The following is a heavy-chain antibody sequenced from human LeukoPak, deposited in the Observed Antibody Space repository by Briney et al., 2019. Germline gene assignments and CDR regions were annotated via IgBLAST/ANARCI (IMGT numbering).Heavy chain of an antibody. Sequence: GGSLRLSCVASGFTFSTYGMRLVRQAPGKGLEWVSSIGGGGADKYYADSVKGRFTISRDNSKNTLSLQMNSLRAEDTAAYYCARAGYGDPHFDFWGQGTLVTVSS. V-gene: IGHV3-23*01. CDR2: IGGGGADK. D-gene: IGHD4-17*01. CDR1: GFTFSTYG. CDR3: ARAGYGDPHFDF. J-gene: IGHJ4*02.